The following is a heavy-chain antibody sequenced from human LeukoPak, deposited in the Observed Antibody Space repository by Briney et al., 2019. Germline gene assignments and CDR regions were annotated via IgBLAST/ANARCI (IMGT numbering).Heavy chain of an antibody. CDR1: GFTFSSYA. CDR2: ISGSGGST. Sequence: PGGSLRLSCAASGFTFSSYAMSWVRQAPGKGLEWVSAISGSGGSTYYADSVKGRFTISRDNSKNTLYLQMNSLRAEDTAVYYCAKALLEKYYDILTGYSVPWDFDYWGQGTLVTVSS. V-gene: IGHV3-23*01. D-gene: IGHD3-9*01. J-gene: IGHJ4*02. CDR3: AKALLEKYYDILTGYSVPWDFDY.